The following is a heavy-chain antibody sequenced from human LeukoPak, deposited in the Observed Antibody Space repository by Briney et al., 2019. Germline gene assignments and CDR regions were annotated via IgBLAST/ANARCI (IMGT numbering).Heavy chain of an antibody. J-gene: IGHJ4*02. D-gene: IGHD2-2*01. V-gene: IGHV3-74*01. CDR3: ARVMGRYCSSTSCYVDY. Sequence: GGSLRLSCAASGFTFSSYWMHWVRQAPGKGLVWVSRINSDGSSTTYADSVKGRFTVSRDNAKNTVYLQMNSLRAEDTAVYYCARVMGRYCSSTSCYVDYWGQGTLVTVSS. CDR2: INSDGSST. CDR1: GFTFSSYW.